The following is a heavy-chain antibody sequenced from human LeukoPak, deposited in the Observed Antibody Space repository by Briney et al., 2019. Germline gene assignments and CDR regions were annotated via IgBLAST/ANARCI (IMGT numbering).Heavy chain of an antibody. V-gene: IGHV3-23*01. CDR1: GFTFSSYA. CDR3: AKTVSGSHSYQGGDY. Sequence: GGSLRLSCAASGFTFSSYAMSWVRQAPGKGLEWVSAISGSGGNTYYADSVKGRFTMSRDNSKNTLYLQMNSLRAEDTAVYFCAKTVSGSHSYQGGDYWGQGTLVTVST. CDR2: ISGSGGNT. J-gene: IGHJ4*02. D-gene: IGHD3-16*02.